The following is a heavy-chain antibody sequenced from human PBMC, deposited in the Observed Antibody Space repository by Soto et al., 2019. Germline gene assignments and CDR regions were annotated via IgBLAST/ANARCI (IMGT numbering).Heavy chain of an antibody. CDR1: VGTFSGYT. V-gene: IGHV1-69*02. CDR2: IIPILGIA. D-gene: IGHD3-16*02. Sequence: ASVKLCCKASVGTFSGYTISSRRQAPGQGLEWMGRIIPILGIANYAQKFQGRVTVTADKSKITAYMELSSLRSEDTAVYYCARAPFILVWDGVPRDLFAPCGRGSFVIVSAGM. J-gene: IGHJ6*01. CDR3: ARAPFILVWDGVPRDLFAPCGRGSFVIVSAGM.